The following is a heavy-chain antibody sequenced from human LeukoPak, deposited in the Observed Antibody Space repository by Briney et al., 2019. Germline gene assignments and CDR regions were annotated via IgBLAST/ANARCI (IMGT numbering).Heavy chain of an antibody. J-gene: IGHJ3*02. D-gene: IGHD2-8*01. Sequence: GGSLRLSCAASGFTFSSYEMNWVRQAPGKGLEWVSNISSSGSTIYYADSVKGRFTISRDNAKNSLYLQMNSLRAEDTAVYYCAGSVWDAFDIWGQGTMVTVSS. CDR1: GFTFSSYE. CDR3: AGSVWDAFDI. CDR2: ISSSGSTI. V-gene: IGHV3-48*03.